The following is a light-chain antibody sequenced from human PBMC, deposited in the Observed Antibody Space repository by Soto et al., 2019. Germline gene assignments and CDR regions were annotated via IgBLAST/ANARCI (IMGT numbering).Light chain of an antibody. V-gene: IGKV4-1*01. CDR1: QSVLHSSHNKNY. CDR2: WSS. J-gene: IGKJ1*01. CDR3: QPYYTTPRT. Sequence: DIVMTQSPDSLAVSLGEMATINCKSSQSVLHSSHNKNYLAWYQQKPGQPPKLLIYWSSTRKSGVPDRFSGSGSGTDFTLTISSLQAEDVADYYCQPYYTTPRTFGQGTKVEIK.